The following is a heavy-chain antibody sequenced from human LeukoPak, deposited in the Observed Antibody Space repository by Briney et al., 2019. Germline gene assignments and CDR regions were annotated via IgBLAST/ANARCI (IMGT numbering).Heavy chain of an antibody. CDR2: IYHTGST. CDR3: ASRKLGNDY. Sequence: SETLSLTCTISGGSVSDYYWSWIRQSPGKGLEWIGYIYHTGSTSYSPSLKSRVTISADTSQNQFSLKLSPVTAADTAVYYCASRKLGNDYWGQGTLVTVSS. CDR1: GGSVSDYY. J-gene: IGHJ4*02. V-gene: IGHV4-59*02. D-gene: IGHD7-27*01.